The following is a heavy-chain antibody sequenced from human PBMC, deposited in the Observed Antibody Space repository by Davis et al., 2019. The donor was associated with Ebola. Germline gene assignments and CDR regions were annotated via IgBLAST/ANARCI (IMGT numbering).Heavy chain of an antibody. J-gene: IGHJ6*02. CDR1: GYTFTNYG. D-gene: IGHD6-13*01. V-gene: IGHV1-18*01. CDR3: ARDTSSAAAGYYYYYYGMDV. CDR2: IGTNSGKT. Sequence: AASVKVSCKASGYTFTNYGVSWVRQAPGQGLEWMGWIGTNSGKTKYAQRFQGRVTMTTDTSTSTANMELRSLRSDDTAVYYCARDTSSAAAGYYYYYYGMDVWGQGTTVTVSS.